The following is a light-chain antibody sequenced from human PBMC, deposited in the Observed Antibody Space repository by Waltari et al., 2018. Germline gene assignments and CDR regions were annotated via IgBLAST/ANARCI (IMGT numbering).Light chain of an antibody. J-gene: IGKJ1*01. CDR1: QSVSSY. V-gene: IGKV3-20*01. CDR3: LQYGSSTRT. Sequence: EIVLTQSPGTLSLSPGERATLSCRASQSVSSYLAWYQEKPGQAPRLVIYGASSRATGIPDRFSGSGSGTDFTLTISRLEPEDFALYYCLQYGSSTRTFGQGTKVEIK. CDR2: GAS.